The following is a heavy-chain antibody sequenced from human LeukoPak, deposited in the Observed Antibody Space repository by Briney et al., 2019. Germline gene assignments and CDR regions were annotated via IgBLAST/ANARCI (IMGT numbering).Heavy chain of an antibody. J-gene: IGHJ4*02. CDR2: IWYDGSNK. Sequence: GGSLRLSCAASGFTFSSYGMHWVRQAPGKGLEWVAVIWYDGSNKYYADSVKGRFTISRVNAKNSLYLQMNSLRAEDTAVYYCARSGGEYSASASYWGQGTLVTVSS. V-gene: IGHV3-33*01. CDR1: GFTFSSYG. CDR3: ARSGGEYSASASY. D-gene: IGHD5-12*01.